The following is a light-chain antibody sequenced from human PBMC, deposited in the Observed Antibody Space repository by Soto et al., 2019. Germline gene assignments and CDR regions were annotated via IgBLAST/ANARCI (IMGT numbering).Light chain of an antibody. CDR3: QQYGSSPYT. CDR2: GTS. CDR1: QSISRSY. Sequence: EIVLTQSPGTLSLSPGERAALSCRASQSISRSYLAWYQQKRGQAPRLLIYGTSNRATGIPDRFSGSGSGTDFTLTISRLEPEDFAVYFCQQYGSSPYTFGRGTKVDIK. J-gene: IGKJ2*01. V-gene: IGKV3-20*01.